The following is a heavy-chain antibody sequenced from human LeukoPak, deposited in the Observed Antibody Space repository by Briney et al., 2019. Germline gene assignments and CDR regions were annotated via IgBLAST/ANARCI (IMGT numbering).Heavy chain of an antibody. D-gene: IGHD1-26*01. J-gene: IGHJ4*02. CDR1: GYTFTSYG. CDR2: ISAYNGNT. CDR3: ARAEVGATSDSF. V-gene: IGHV1-18*01. Sequence: ASVNVSCKASGYTFTSYGISWVRQAPGQGLEWMGWISAYNGNTNYAQKLQGRVTMTTDTSTSTAYMELRSLRSDDTAVYYCARAEVGATSDSFWGQGTLVTVSS.